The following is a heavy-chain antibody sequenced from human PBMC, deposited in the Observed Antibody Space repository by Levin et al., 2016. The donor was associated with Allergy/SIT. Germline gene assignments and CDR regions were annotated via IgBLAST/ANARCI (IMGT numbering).Heavy chain of an antibody. CDR3: ARGTARYEYSSSSFLDPFDY. J-gene: IGHJ4*02. Sequence: WIRQPPGKGLEWIGSIYHSGSTYYNPSLKSRVTISVDTSKNQFSLKLSSVTAADTAVYYCARGTARYEYSSSSFLDPFDYWGQGTLVTVSS. V-gene: IGHV4-38-2*02. D-gene: IGHD6-6*01. CDR2: IYHSGST.